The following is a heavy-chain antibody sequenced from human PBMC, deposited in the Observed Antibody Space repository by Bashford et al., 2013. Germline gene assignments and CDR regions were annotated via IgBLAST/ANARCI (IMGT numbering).Heavy chain of an antibody. Sequence: GGSLRLSCAASGFTFSDYYMTWFRQAPGKGLEWVSYISGNTIYTDYADSVKGRFTISRDNSRSTMYLQMNSLRVEDTAVYYCAKDRNSGWYIFFHWGQGTLVTVSS. CDR3: AKDRNSGWYIFFH. CDR1: GFTFSDYY. V-gene: IGHV3-11*06. D-gene: IGHD6-19*01. J-gene: IGHJ4*02. CDR2: ISGNTIYT.